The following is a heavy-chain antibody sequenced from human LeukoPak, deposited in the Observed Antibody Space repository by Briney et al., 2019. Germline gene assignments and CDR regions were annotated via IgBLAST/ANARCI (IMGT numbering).Heavy chain of an antibody. CDR2: INDDGSAT. J-gene: IGHJ4*02. CDR1: GFTFSNYW. Sequence: GSLRLSCAASGFTFSNYWMHWVRQVPGKGLVWVSRINDDGSATFYADSVKGRFTISRDNAKNTLFLQINSLRAEDTAVYYCAREILAPGKTHDYWGQGTLVTVSS. V-gene: IGHV3-74*01. CDR3: AREILAPGKTHDY.